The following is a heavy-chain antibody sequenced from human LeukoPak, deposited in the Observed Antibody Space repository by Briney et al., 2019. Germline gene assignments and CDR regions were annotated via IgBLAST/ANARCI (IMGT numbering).Heavy chain of an antibody. CDR1: GFPFSIYA. CDR3: AKEPYYYYGSGSYDY. D-gene: IGHD3-10*01. V-gene: IGHV3-23*01. J-gene: IGHJ4*02. CDR2: ISGSGGST. Sequence: GGSLRLSCAASGFPFSIYAMSWVREAPGKGLEWVSAISGSGGSTYYADSVKGRSSISRDNSKNTLYLQMNSLRAEDTAVYYCAKEPYYYYGSGSYDYWGQGTLVTVSS.